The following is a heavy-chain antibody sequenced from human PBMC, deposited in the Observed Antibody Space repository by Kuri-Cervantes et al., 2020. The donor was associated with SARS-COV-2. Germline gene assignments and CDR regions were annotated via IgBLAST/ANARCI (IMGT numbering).Heavy chain of an antibody. V-gene: IGHV3-66*01. D-gene: IGHD1-26*01. J-gene: IGHJ6*02. CDR2: IYSGGST. Sequence: GGSLRLSCAASGFTVSSNYMSWVRQAPGKGLEWVSVIYSGGSTYYADSVKGRFTISRDNSKNTLYLQMSSLRAEDTAVYYCASSGSPYYYYGMDVWGQGTTVTVSS. CDR1: GFTVSSNY. CDR3: ASSGSPYYYYGMDV.